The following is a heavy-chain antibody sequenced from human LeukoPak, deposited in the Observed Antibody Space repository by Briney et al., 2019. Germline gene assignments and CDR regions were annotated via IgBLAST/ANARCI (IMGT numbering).Heavy chain of an antibody. J-gene: IGHJ4*02. CDR3: ARVPYDFWSGSFDY. CDR2: IKPDESEK. CDR1: GFTFSNYW. D-gene: IGHD3-3*01. Sequence: GGSLRLSCAASGFTFSNYWMTWVRQAPGKGLEWVANIKPDESEKYYVGSVKGRFTISRDNAKNSLYLQMNSLRAEDTAVYYCARVPYDFWSGSFDYWGQGTLVTVSS. V-gene: IGHV3-7*04.